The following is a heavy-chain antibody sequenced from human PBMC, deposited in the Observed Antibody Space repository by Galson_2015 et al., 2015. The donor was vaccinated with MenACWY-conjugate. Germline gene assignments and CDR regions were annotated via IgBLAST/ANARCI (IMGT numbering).Heavy chain of an antibody. CDR1: GYSFTTYW. CDR2: ISPGDSNT. Sequence: QSGAEVKKPGESLKLSCKTSGYSFTTYWIAWVRQMPGTGLEWMGLISPGDSNTRYSPSFQGQVTISADKSISTAYLQWSSLKASDTAMYYCARHPPGGRGMDVWGRGTTVTVSS. J-gene: IGHJ6*02. D-gene: IGHD1-26*01. CDR3: ARHPPGGRGMDV. V-gene: IGHV5-51*01.